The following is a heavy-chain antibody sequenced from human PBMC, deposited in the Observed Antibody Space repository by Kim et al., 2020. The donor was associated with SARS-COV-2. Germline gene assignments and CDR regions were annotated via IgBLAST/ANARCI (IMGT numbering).Heavy chain of an antibody. D-gene: IGHD3-3*01. J-gene: IGHJ5*02. V-gene: IGHV3-11*06. Sequence: GGSLRLSCAASGFTFSDYYMSWIRQAPGKGLEWVSYISSSSSYTNYADSVKGRFTISRDNAKNSLYLQMNSLRAEDTAVYYCARDGFWSGYYTGGYNWFDPWGQGTLVTVSS. CDR2: ISSSSSYT. CDR1: GFTFSDYY. CDR3: ARDGFWSGYYTGGYNWFDP.